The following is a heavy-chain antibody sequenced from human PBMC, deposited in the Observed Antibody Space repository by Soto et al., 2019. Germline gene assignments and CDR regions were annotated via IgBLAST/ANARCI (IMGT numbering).Heavy chain of an antibody. Sequence: GGSLRLSCAVSGFIFSSYAMSWVRQAPGKGLEWVSGISGSGGSTYYADSVKGRFTISRDISKNTLYLQMNSLRAEDTAVYYCAKGIQQWLSSVDYWGQGTLVTVSS. CDR2: ISGSGGST. V-gene: IGHV3-23*01. D-gene: IGHD6-19*01. CDR1: GFIFSSYA. J-gene: IGHJ4*02. CDR3: AKGIQQWLSSVDY.